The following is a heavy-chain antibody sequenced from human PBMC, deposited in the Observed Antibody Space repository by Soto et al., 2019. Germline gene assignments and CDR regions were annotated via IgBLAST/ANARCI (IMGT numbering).Heavy chain of an antibody. CDR1: GFTFSSYA. Sequence: QVQLVESGGGVVQPGRSLRLSCAASGFTFSSYAMHWVRQAPGKGLEWVAFISYDGSNKYYADSVKGRFTISRDNSKNTLYLQMTSLRAEDTAVYYCARDPLWGTAMVLWYFDLWGRGTLVTVSS. V-gene: IGHV3-30-3*01. D-gene: IGHD5-18*01. CDR3: ARDPLWGTAMVLWYFDL. CDR2: ISYDGSNK. J-gene: IGHJ2*01.